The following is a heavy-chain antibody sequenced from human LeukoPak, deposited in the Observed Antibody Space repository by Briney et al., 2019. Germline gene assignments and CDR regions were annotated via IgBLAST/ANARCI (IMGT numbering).Heavy chain of an antibody. CDR1: GFTFSSYG. V-gene: IGHV3-33*01. CDR2: IWYDESNK. J-gene: IGHJ3*02. CDR3: ARDSAQKGYCSGGTCRGLYDAFDI. Sequence: GGSLRLSCAASGFTFSSYGMHWVRQAPGKGLEWVTFIWYDESNKYYADSVKGRFTISRDNSKNTLYLQMNSLRVEDTAVYYCARDSAQKGYCSGGTCRGLYDAFDIWGQGTMVTVSS. D-gene: IGHD2-15*01.